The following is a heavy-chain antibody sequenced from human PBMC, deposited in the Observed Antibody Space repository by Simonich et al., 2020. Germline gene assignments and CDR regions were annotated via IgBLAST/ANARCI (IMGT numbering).Heavy chain of an antibody. CDR2: INPNSGGT. D-gene: IGHD6-6*01. CDR3: ARVFREYSSSSGAFDI. J-gene: IGHJ3*02. CDR1: GYTFTGYY. V-gene: IGHV1-2*06. Sequence: QVQLVQSGAEVKKPGASVKVSCKASGYTFTGYYMHWVRQAPGQGLEWMGRINPNSGGTSYAQKFQGRVTMTRDTSISTAYMELSRLRSDDTAVYYCARVFREYSSSSGAFDIWGQGTMVTVSS.